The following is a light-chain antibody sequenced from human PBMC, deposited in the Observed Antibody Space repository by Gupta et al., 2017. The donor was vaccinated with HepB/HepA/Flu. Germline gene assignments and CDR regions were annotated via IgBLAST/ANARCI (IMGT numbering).Light chain of an antibody. V-gene: IGLV3-19*01. CDR2: GTN. CDR3: NSRDRSGYQRV. J-gene: IGLJ3*02. Sequence: SSHLPQHPAVSVALGQTVSIPCQSDSLRNNYASWYQQKPGQAPVLVIYGTNNRPSGIPDRFSGSSSGKTASLSITGAQAEDEADYYWNSRDRSGYQRVFGGGTKVTVL. CDR1: SLRNNY.